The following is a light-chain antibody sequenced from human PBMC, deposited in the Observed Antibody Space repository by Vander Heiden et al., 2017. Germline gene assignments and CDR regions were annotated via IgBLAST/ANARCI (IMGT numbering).Light chain of an antibody. J-gene: IGLJ2*01. V-gene: IGLV3-1*01. CDR3: QAWDSSTYVV. Sequence: SYELTQPPSVSVSPGQTASITCSGDKLGDKYACWYQQKPGQSPVLVSYQDSKRPSGIPERVSGSNSGNTATLTISGTQAMDEADYYCQAWDSSTYVVFGGGTKLTVL. CDR2: QDS. CDR1: KLGDKY.